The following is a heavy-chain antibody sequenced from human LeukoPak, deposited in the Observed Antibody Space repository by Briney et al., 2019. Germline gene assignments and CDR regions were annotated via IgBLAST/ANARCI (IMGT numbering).Heavy chain of an antibody. CDR1: GFTFSSYS. D-gene: IGHD6-6*01. CDR2: IKQDGSEK. Sequence: GGSLRLSCAASGFTFSSYSMNWVRQAPGKGLEWVANIKQDGSEKYYVDSVKGRFTISRDNAKNSLYLQMNSLRAEDTAVYYCAREWGIAARPSDYWGQGTLVTVSS. CDR3: AREWGIAARPSDY. J-gene: IGHJ4*02. V-gene: IGHV3-7*01.